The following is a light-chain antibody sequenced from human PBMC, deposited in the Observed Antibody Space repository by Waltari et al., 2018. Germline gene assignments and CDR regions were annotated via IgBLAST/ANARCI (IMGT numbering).Light chain of an antibody. J-gene: IGKJ3*01. CDR1: QSISSY. V-gene: IGKV1-39*01. CDR3: QQSYSTPPFT. CDR2: AAS. Sequence: DIQMTKSPSYPSAAVGDRVTITCRASQSISSYLNWYQQKPGKAPKLLIYAASSLQSGVPSRFSGSGSGTDFTLTISSLQPEDFATYYCQQSYSTPPFTFGPGTKVDIK.